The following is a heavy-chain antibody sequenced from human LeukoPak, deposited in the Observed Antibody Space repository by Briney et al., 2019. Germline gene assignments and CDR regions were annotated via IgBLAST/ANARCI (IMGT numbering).Heavy chain of an antibody. CDR2: IGTAGDT. J-gene: IGHJ4*02. CDR3: AKPKSGSYPGYYFDY. Sequence: PGGSLRLSCAASGFTFSSYDMRWVRQATGKGLEWVSAIGTAGDTYYPGSVKGRFTISRDNSKNTLYLQMNSLRAEDTAVYYCAKPKSGSYPGYYFDYWGQGTLVTVSS. D-gene: IGHD1-26*01. V-gene: IGHV3-13*01. CDR1: GFTFSSYD.